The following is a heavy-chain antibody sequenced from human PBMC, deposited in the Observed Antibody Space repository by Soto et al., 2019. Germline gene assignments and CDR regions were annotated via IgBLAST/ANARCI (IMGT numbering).Heavy chain of an antibody. CDR2: IYWDDDK. Sequence: QITLKESGPPLVKPTQTLTLTCTFSGFSLSTSGVGVAWIRQPPGKALEWLALIYWDDDKRYRPSLETRLTITKDTSKNQVVLTMTNVDSVDTATYYCAYLPCSGGSCYWFSYSGMDVWGQGTTVIVYS. CDR1: GFSLSTSGVG. V-gene: IGHV2-5*02. D-gene: IGHD2-15*01. CDR3: AYLPCSGGSCYWFSYSGMDV. J-gene: IGHJ6*02.